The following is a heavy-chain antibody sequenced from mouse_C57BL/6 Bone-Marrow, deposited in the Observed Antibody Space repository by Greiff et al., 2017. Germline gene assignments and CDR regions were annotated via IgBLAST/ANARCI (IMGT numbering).Heavy chain of an antibody. CDR2: IYPRSGNT. Sequence: QVQLKESGAELARPGASVKLSCKASGYTFTSYGISWVKQRTGQGLEWIGEIYPRSGNTYYNEKFKGKATLTADKSSSTAYMELRSLTSEGSAVYFCARNFRFAYWGQGTLVTVSA. J-gene: IGHJ3*01. CDR3: ARNFRFAY. V-gene: IGHV1-81*01. CDR1: GYTFTSYG.